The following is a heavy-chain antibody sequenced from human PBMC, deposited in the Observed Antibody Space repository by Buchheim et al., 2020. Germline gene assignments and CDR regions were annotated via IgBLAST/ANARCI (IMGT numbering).Heavy chain of an antibody. V-gene: IGHV3-7*01. CDR1: GFTFSSYW. CDR2: IKQDGSEK. Sequence: EVQLVESGGGLVQPGGSLRLSCAASGFTFSSYWMSWVRQAPGKGLEWVANIKQDGSEKYYVDSVKGRFTISRDNAKNSLYLQMNSLRAEDTAVYYCARDSYGYDFWSGYSPDAFDIWGQGT. D-gene: IGHD3-3*01. J-gene: IGHJ3*02. CDR3: ARDSYGYDFWSGYSPDAFDI.